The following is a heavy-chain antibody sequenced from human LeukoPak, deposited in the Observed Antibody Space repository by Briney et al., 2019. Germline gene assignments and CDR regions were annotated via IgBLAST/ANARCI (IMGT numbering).Heavy chain of an antibody. Sequence: GGSLRLSCAASGFTFSNYAMSWVRQAPGKGLEWVALISYDGSTRDYVDSEKGRFTTSRDNSINTLYLQMDSLRPEDTAVYYCARAPYSSGWYYFDYWGQGTLVTVSS. CDR1: GFTFSNYA. CDR2: ISYDGSTR. V-gene: IGHV3-30*04. CDR3: ARAPYSSGWYYFDY. J-gene: IGHJ4*02. D-gene: IGHD6-19*01.